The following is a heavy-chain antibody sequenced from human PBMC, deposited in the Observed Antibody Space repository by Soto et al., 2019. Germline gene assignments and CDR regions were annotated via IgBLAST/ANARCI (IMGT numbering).Heavy chain of an antibody. CDR1: GDRVSSSW. J-gene: IGHJ4*02. V-gene: IGHV5-51*01. CDR2: IYPEYSDI. D-gene: IGHD2-15*01. Sequence: GESLKSSYQGSGDRVSSSWMGWVRQVPGRGLEWVGIIYPEYSDIRYRPSFQGRVTISADKSVNTAYLQWSSLRASDTAIYYCARPPGSGTLFANWGQGTPVTVSS. CDR3: ARPPGSGTLFAN.